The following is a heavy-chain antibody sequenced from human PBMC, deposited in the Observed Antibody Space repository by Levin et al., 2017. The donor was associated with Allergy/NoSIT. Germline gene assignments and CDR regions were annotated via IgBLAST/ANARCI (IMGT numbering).Heavy chain of an antibody. V-gene: IGHV3-48*04. Sequence: GESLKISCEASGFTFTTAWMTWVRQAPGRGLEWLSSITSDSDTIKYADSVRGRFTISRDNAKNSLYLQMSSLRAEDTAVYYCARGDYPGGFDLWGQGTLVTVSS. CDR2: ITSDSDTI. CDR1: GFTFTTAW. J-gene: IGHJ4*02. D-gene: IGHD3-16*01. CDR3: ARGDYPGGFDL.